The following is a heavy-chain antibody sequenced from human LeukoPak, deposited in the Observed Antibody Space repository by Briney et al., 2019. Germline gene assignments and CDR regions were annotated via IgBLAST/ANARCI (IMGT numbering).Heavy chain of an antibody. V-gene: IGHV4-59*01. D-gene: IGHD3-10*01. CDR3: ARDYYGSGRLHTGNWFDP. Sequence: PSETLSLTCTVSGSSISSYYWSWIRQPPGKGLEWIGYIYYSGSTNYNPSLKSRVTISVDTSKNQFSLKLSSVTAADTAVYYCARDYYGSGRLHTGNWFDPWGQGTLVTVSS. CDR2: IYYSGST. CDR1: GSSISSYY. J-gene: IGHJ5*02.